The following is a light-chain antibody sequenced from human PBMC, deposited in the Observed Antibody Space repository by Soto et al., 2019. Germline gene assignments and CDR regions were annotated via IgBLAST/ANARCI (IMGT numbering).Light chain of an antibody. CDR3: QQSNSFPLP. J-gene: IGKJ1*01. CDR2: AAS. Sequence: DNQMTLSAAALSASVGDRVTITCRASQSINSYLNWYQQEPGKAPKFLIYAASSLQSGVPSRFSGSGSGTDFTLTISSLQPEDFATYYCQQSNSFPLPFGQGTK. V-gene: IGKV1-39*01. CDR1: QSINSY.